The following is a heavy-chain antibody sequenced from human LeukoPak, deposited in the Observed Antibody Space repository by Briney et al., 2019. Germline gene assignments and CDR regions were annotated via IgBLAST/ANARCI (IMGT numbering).Heavy chain of an antibody. D-gene: IGHD1-1*01. CDR2: ISAYNGNT. Sequence: GASVKVSCKASGYTFTSYGISWVRQAPGQGLEWMGWISAYNGNTNYAQKLQGRVTMTTDTSTSTAYMELRSLKSDHTAVYYCARDSTGNWNDGWFDPWGQGTLVTVSS. CDR3: ARDSTGNWNDGWFDP. CDR1: GYTFTSYG. J-gene: IGHJ5*02. V-gene: IGHV1-18*01.